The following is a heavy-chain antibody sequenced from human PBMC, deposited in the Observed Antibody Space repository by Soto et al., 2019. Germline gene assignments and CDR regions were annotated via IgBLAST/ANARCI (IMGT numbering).Heavy chain of an antibody. CDR1: GYTFTHYY. V-gene: IGHV1-46*01. CDR2: INPSGGST. D-gene: IGHD2-8*01. J-gene: IGHJ4*02. Sequence: QVQLVQSGAEVKKPGASVKVSCKASGYTFTHYYIHWVRQAPGQGLEWMGMINPSGGSTDYAQKSQGRVTITTDTSTTTVYMELSSLRSDDTAVYYCARPPFPGCINGVCYPCDHWGQGTLVTVSS. CDR3: ARPPFPGCINGVCYPCDH.